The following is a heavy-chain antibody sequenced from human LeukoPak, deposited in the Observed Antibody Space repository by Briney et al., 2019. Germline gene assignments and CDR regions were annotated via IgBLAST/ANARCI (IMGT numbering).Heavy chain of an antibody. J-gene: IGHJ4*02. CDR3: ARYPAVKIYYYDSSGYFDY. Sequence: SETLSLTCAVYGGSFSGYYWSWIRQPPGKGLEWIGEINHSGSTNYNPSLKSRVTISVDTSKNQFSLKLSSVTAADTAVYYCARYPAVKIYYYDSSGYFDYWGQGSLVTVSS. D-gene: IGHD3-22*01. CDR2: INHSGST. V-gene: IGHV4-34*01. CDR1: GGSFSGYY.